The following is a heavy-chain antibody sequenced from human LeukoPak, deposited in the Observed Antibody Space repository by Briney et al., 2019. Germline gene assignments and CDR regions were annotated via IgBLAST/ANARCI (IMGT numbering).Heavy chain of an antibody. Sequence: PPETLSLTGTVSGGSISSSSYYWGWIRQPPGKGLEWIGSICYSGSTYYNPSLKSRVTIAVDKSKNQFSLKLSSVTAADSSAYYCARGSSGGSCYFDYWGQGTLVTVSS. V-gene: IGHV4-39*07. CDR1: GGSISSSSYY. D-gene: IGHD2-15*01. CDR3: ARGSSGGSCYFDY. CDR2: ICYSGST. J-gene: IGHJ4*02.